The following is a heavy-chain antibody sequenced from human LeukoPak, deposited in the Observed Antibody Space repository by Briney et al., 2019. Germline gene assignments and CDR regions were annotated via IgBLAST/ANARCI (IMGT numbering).Heavy chain of an antibody. Sequence: PGGSLRLSCAASGFTFSSYSMNWVRQAPGKGLEWVSYISSSGSTIYYADSVKGRFTISRDNAKNSLYLQMNSLRAEDTAVYYCARGGFSSSWSKSWGQGTLVTVSS. J-gene: IGHJ4*02. CDR1: GFTFSSYS. CDR2: ISSSGSTI. CDR3: ARGGFSSSWSKS. D-gene: IGHD6-13*01. V-gene: IGHV3-48*04.